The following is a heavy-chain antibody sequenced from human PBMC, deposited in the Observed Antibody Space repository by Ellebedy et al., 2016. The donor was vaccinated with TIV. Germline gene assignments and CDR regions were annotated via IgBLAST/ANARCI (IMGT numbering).Heavy chain of an antibody. J-gene: IGHJ4*02. CDR1: GGSISSYY. Sequence: SETLSLXCTVSGGSISSYYWSWIRQPPGKGLEWIGYIYYSGSTNYNPSLKSRVTISVDTSKNQFSLKLSSVTAADTAVYYCARVGTTVTTPLDYWGQGTLVTVSS. V-gene: IGHV4-59*01. CDR3: ARVGTTVTTPLDY. CDR2: IYYSGST. D-gene: IGHD4-17*01.